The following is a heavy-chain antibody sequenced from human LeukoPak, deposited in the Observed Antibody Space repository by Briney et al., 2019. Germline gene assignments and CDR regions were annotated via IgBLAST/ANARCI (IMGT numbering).Heavy chain of an antibody. V-gene: IGHV4-39*07. D-gene: IGHD3-22*01. J-gene: IGHJ3*02. CDR1: GGSISSSSYY. CDR3: ARESRYYDSSGYYKRKHAFDI. Sequence: SETLSLTCTVSGGSISSSSYYWGWIRQPPGKGLEWVGSIYYSGSTYYNPSLKSRVTISVDTSKNQFSLKLSSVTAADTAVYYCARESRYYDSSGYYKRKHAFDIWGQGTMVTVSS. CDR2: IYYSGST.